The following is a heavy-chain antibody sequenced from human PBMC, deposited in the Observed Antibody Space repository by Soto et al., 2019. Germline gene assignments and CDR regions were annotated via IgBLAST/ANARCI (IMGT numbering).Heavy chain of an antibody. V-gene: IGHV4-59*04. D-gene: IGHD2-2*01. CDR3: ARRKRRRSSTSPGGWFDP. J-gene: IGHJ5*02. CDR2: IYYSGST. Sequence: SETLSLTCTVSGGSISSYYWSWIRQPPGKGLEWIGYIYYSGSTYYNPSLKSRVTISVDTSKNQFSLKLSSVTAADTAVYYCARRKRRRSSTSPGGWFDPWGQGTLVTVSS. CDR1: GGSISSYY.